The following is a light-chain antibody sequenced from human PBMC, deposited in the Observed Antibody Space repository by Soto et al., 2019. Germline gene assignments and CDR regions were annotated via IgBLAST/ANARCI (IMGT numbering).Light chain of an antibody. J-gene: IGKJ2*01. Sequence: EIVLTQSPGTLSLSPGERATLSCRASQSVSSSYLAWYQQKPGQAPWLLIYGASSRATGIPDRFSGSGSGTDFTLTISRLEPEDFAVYYCQQYGSSPMYTFGQGTQLEIK. V-gene: IGKV3-20*01. CDR3: QQYGSSPMYT. CDR1: QSVSSSY. CDR2: GAS.